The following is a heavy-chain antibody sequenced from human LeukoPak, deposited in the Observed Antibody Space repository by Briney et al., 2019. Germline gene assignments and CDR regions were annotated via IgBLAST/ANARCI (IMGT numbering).Heavy chain of an antibody. J-gene: IGHJ6*02. CDR1: GFTFDDYA. CDR2: ISGDGGST. V-gene: IGHV3-43*02. D-gene: IGHD3-3*01. CDR3: AKDSLHDFWSGYYTGIESGYYYGMDV. Sequence: GGSLRLSCAASGFTFDDYAMHWVRQAPGKGLEWVSLISGDGGSTYYADSVKGRFTISRDNSKNSLYLQMNSLRTEDTALYYCAKDSLHDFWSGYYTGIESGYYYGMDVWGQGTTVTVSS.